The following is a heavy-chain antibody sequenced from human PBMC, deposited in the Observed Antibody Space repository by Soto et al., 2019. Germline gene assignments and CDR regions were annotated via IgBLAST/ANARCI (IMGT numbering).Heavy chain of an antibody. CDR1: GGSISSGGYY. V-gene: IGHV4-31*03. Sequence: SETLSLTCTVSGGSISSGGYYWSWIRQHPGKGLEWIGYIYYSGSTYYNPSPKSRVTISVDTSKNQFSLKLSSVTAADTAVYYCARKSSNWPYYYYYGMDVWGQGTTVTVS. CDR2: IYYSGST. CDR3: ARKSSNWPYYYYYGMDV. D-gene: IGHD7-27*01. J-gene: IGHJ6*02.